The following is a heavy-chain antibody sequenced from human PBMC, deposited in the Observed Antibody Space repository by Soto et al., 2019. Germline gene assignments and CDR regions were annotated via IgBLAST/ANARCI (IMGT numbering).Heavy chain of an antibody. CDR1: GASVTGFY. J-gene: IGHJ4*02. Sequence: QVQLQESGPRLVKPSEPLSVTCTVSGASVTGFYWSWIRQPPGKGLEWIGYVFHSGSSNHNPSLKCLVTISVDTSKSQISLRLTSVTAADTAVYYCARARGLGVAHIDYWGQGTLVTVSS. D-gene: IGHD6-19*01. V-gene: IGHV4-59*02. CDR2: VFHSGSS. CDR3: ARARGLGVAHIDY.